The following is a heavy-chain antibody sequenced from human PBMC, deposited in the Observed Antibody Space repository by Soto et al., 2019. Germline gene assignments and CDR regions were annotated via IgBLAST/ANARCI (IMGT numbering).Heavy chain of an antibody. J-gene: IGHJ4*02. D-gene: IGHD3-22*01. CDR3: ARGWGYDSSDYYYAY. Sequence: GASVKVSCKASGGTFSTYAISWVRQAPGQGLEWMGGIIPIFGTANHAQKFQGRVTITADESTSTAYMYLSSLRSEETAVYYWARGWGYDSSDYYYAYWGQGTLVTVSS. CDR1: GGTFSTYA. V-gene: IGHV1-69*13. CDR2: IIPIFGTA.